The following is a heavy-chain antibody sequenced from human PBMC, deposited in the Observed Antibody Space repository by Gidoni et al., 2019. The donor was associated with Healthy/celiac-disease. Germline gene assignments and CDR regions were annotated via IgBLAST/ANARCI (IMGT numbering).Heavy chain of an antibody. Sequence: QVQLVQSGAEVKNPGASVKVSCKASGYTFTRYYMHWVRQAPGQGLEWMGIINPSGGSKSYAKKFQGRVTMTRDTSTSTVYMELSSLRSEDTAVYYCARVGGYSSSWYWFDPWGQGTLVTVSS. V-gene: IGHV1-46*03. CDR1: GYTFTRYY. D-gene: IGHD6-13*01. J-gene: IGHJ5*02. CDR3: ARVGGYSSSWYWFDP. CDR2: INPSGGSK.